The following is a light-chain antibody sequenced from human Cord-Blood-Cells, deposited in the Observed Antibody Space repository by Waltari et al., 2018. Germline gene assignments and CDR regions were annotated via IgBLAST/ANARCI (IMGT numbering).Light chain of an antibody. J-gene: IGKJ1*01. V-gene: IGKV1-27*01. CDR1: QGISNY. Sequence: DIQMTQSPSSLSASVGDRVTITCRASQGISNYLAWYQQKPGKVPKLLSYAASTLQSGVPSRFSGSGSWADFTLTISSLQPEDVATYYCQKYNSAPTFGQGTKVEIK. CDR3: QKYNSAPT. CDR2: AAS.